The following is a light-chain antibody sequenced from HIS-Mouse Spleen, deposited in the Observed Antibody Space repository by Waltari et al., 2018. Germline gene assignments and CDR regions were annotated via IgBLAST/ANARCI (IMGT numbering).Light chain of an antibody. J-gene: IGLJ2*01. CDR1: SLRSNY. Sequence: SSELTQDPAVSVAFGPTVRITCQGDSLRSNYASWYQQKPGQAPVLVIYGKNNRSSGIPDRFSGSSSGNTASLTITGAQAEDEADYYCNSRDSSGNHVVFGGGTKLTVL. V-gene: IGLV3-19*01. CDR2: GKN. CDR3: NSRDSSGNHVV.